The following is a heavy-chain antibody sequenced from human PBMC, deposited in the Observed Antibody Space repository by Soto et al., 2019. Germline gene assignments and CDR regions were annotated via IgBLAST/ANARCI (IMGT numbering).Heavy chain of an antibody. Sequence: PGGSLRLSCAVSGFTVSSNYMSWVRQAPGKGLEWVSVIYSGGNTYYADSVKGRFSISKDNSKNTLYLQMNSLRAADTAVYYCARVYNWNRNWFDPWGQGTLVTVSS. CDR1: GFTVSSNY. V-gene: IGHV3-53*01. J-gene: IGHJ5*02. CDR2: IYSGGNT. CDR3: ARVYNWNRNWFDP. D-gene: IGHD1-20*01.